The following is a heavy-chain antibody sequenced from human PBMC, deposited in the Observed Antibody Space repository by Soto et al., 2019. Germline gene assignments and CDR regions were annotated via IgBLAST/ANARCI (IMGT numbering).Heavy chain of an antibody. Sequence: QVQLQESGPGLVKPSETLSLTCTVSGGSVSSGSYYWSWIRQPPGKGLEWIGYIYYSGSTNYNPSPKSRVTISVATSKNQFSLKLSSVTAADTAVYYCAREEVGAKTDYGMDVWGQGTTVTVSS. J-gene: IGHJ6*02. CDR2: IYYSGST. CDR1: GGSVSSGSYY. CDR3: AREEVGAKTDYGMDV. D-gene: IGHD1-26*01. V-gene: IGHV4-61*01.